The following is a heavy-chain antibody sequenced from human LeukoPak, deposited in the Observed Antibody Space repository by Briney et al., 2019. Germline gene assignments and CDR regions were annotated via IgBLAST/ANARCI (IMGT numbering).Heavy chain of an antibody. CDR2: ISGTGGTT. D-gene: IGHD6-19*01. CDR3: ANSLLAVAGTDAFDI. CDR1: GFSFITYA. J-gene: IGHJ3*02. V-gene: IGHV3-23*01. Sequence: GGSLRLSCAASGFSFITYAMSWVRQAPGKGLEWVSSISGTGGTTLYIDSVQGRFTISRDNSKNTLYLQMNSLRAEDTAVYYCANSLLAVAGTDAFDIWGQGTMVTVSS.